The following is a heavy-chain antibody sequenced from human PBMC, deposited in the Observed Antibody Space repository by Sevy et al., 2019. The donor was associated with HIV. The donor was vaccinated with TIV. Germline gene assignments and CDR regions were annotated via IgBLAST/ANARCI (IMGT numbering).Heavy chain of an antibody. CDR2: IKQDGSDT. CDR3: ARDQGRGLYY. Sequence: GGSLRLSCAASQFIFSKYWMTWVRQAPGKGLEWVANIKQDGSDTYYVDSVKGRFTISSDNTKNALFLQMNGLRADDTALYYGARDQGRGLYYWGQGVLFTVSS. J-gene: IGHJ4*02. CDR1: QFIFSKYW. D-gene: IGHD3-10*01. V-gene: IGHV3-7*01.